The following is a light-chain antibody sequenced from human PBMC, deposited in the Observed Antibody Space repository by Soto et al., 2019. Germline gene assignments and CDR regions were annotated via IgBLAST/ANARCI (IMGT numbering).Light chain of an antibody. J-gene: IGKJ2*01. V-gene: IGKV1-33*01. Sequence: DLQMTQSPSSLSASVGDRVTITCQASQDISYYLNWYQQKLGKAPRLLIYDASELETGVPSRFSGSGSGTAFTFTISSLQPEDIATYYCQQYDNLPYTFGQGTRLEIK. CDR2: DAS. CDR3: QQYDNLPYT. CDR1: QDISYY.